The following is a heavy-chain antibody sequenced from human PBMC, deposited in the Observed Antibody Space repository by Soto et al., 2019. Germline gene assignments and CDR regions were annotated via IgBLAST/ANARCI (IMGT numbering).Heavy chain of an antibody. D-gene: IGHD3-10*01. Sequence: EVPLLESGGGLVQPGGSLRLSCAASGFTFSSYAMSWVRQAPGKGLEWVSAISGSGGSTYYADSVKGRFTISRDNSKNTQYLQMNSLRAEDTAVYYCAKVLRYYGSGNDYWGQGTLVTVSS. CDR3: AKVLRYYGSGNDY. V-gene: IGHV3-23*01. CDR2: ISGSGGST. CDR1: GFTFSSYA. J-gene: IGHJ4*02.